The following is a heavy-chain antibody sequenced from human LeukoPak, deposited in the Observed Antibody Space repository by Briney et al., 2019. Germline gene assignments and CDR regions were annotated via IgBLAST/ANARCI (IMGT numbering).Heavy chain of an antibody. CDR1: GFTVSSNY. V-gene: IGHV3-66*02. CDR2: IYSGGST. CDR3: ARCPRYCSGGSCYSNYYMDV. D-gene: IGHD2-15*01. Sequence: PGGSLRLSCAASGFTVSSNYMSWVRQAPGKRLEWVSVIYSGGSTYYADSVKGRLTISRDNSKNTLYLQMNSLRAEDTAVYYCARCPRYCSGGSCYSNYYMDVWGKGTTVTVSS. J-gene: IGHJ6*03.